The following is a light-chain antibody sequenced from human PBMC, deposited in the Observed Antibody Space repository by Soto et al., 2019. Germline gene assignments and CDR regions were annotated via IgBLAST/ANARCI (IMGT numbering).Light chain of an antibody. Sequence: DIVMTQSPDSLAASLGERATINCKSSQRVLYSSNNKNYLAWYQQKPGQPPKLLIYWASTRESGVPDRFSGSGSGTDFTLTISSLQAEDVAVYYCQQYYSTPLTFGGGTKVDIK. CDR1: QRVLYSSNNKNY. CDR3: QQYYSTPLT. CDR2: WAS. J-gene: IGKJ4*01. V-gene: IGKV4-1*01.